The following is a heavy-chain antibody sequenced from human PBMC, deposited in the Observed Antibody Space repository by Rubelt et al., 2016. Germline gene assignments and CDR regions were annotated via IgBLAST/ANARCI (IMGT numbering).Heavy chain of an antibody. Sequence: WVRQAPGQRLEWMGWINAGNGNTKYSQKFQGRVTITRDTSASTAYMELSSLRSEDTAIYYCATGYSSGWYVAYWGQGTLVTVSS. J-gene: IGHJ4*02. CDR2: INAGNGNT. CDR3: ATGYSSGWYVAY. V-gene: IGHV1-3*01. D-gene: IGHD6-19*01.